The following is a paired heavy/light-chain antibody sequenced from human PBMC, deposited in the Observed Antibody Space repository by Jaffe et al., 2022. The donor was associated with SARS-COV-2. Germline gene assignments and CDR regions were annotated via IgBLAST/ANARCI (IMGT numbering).Heavy chain of an antibody. V-gene: IGHV4-4*07. D-gene: IGHD3-3*01. CDR2: IYTSGST. CDR1: GGSISSYY. Sequence: QVQLQESGPGLVKPSETLSLTCTVSGGSISSYYWSWIRQPAGKGLEWIGRIYTSGSTNYNPSLKSRVTMSVDTSKNQFSLKLSSVTAADTAVYYCARDTSGAGWSGSGAYYYYYYGMDVWGQGTTVTVSS. CDR3: ARDTSGAGWSGSGAYYYYYYGMDV. J-gene: IGHJ6*02.
Light chain of an antibody. Sequence: QSVLTQPPSASGTPGQRVTISCSGSSSNIGSNYVYWYQQLPGTAPKLLIYRNNQRPSGVPDRFSGSKSGTSASLAISGLRSEDEADYYCAAWDDSLSGLYVFGTGTKVTVL. CDR3: AAWDDSLSGLYV. J-gene: IGLJ1*01. CDR1: SSNIGSNY. V-gene: IGLV1-47*01. CDR2: RNN.